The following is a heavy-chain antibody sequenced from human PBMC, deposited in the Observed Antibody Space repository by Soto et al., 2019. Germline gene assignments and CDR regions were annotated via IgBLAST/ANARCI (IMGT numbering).Heavy chain of an antibody. J-gene: IGHJ4*02. D-gene: IGHD6-13*01. CDR1: GGSISSSNW. CDR2: IYHSGST. V-gene: IGHV4-4*02. CDR3: ATSSSWYYGQGPYYFEY. Sequence: SETLSLTCAVSGGSISSSNWWSWVRRPPGKGLEWIGEIYHSGSTNYNPSLKSRVTISVDKSKNQFSLKLSSVTAADTAVYYCATSSSWYYGQGPYYFEYWGQGTLVTVSS.